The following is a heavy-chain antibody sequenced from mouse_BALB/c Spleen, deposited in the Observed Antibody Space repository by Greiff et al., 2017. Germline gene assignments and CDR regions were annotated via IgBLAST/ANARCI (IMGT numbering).Heavy chain of an antibody. CDR3: ARDGSSYPYAMDY. CDR2: IWAGGST. CDR1: GFSLTSYG. D-gene: IGHD1-1*01. Sequence: VMLVESGPGLVAPSQSLSITCTVSGFSLTSYGVHWVRQPPGKGLEWLGVIWAGGSTNYNSALMSRLSISKDNSKSQVFLKMNSLQTDDTAMYYCARDGSSYPYAMDYWGQGTSVTVSA. J-gene: IGHJ4*01. V-gene: IGHV2-9*02.